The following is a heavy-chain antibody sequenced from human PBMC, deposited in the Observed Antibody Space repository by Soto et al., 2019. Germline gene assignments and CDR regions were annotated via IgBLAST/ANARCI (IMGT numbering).Heavy chain of an antibody. CDR3: AKVSLGALTFTDYYYYGLDV. Sequence: QVQLVESGGGVVQPGRSLRLSCAASGFTFSSYAMHWVRQAPGKGLEWVAVISYDGSNKYYADSVKGRFTISRDNSKNTLYLQMNSLRAEDTAVYYCAKVSLGALTFTDYYYYGLDVWGQGTTVTVSS. D-gene: IGHD1-26*01. CDR1: GFTFSSYA. J-gene: IGHJ6*02. V-gene: IGHV3-30-3*01. CDR2: ISYDGSNK.